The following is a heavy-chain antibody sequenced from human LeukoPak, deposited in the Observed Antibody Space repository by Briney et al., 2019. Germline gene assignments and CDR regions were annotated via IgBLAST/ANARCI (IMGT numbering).Heavy chain of an antibody. Sequence: PGGSLRLSCAASGFTFSNYAMSWVRQAPGKGLEWVSAISGSGGRTFYADSVKGRFTISRDNSKNTLYLQMNSLRAEDTAIYYCAKAAMYTSGWYGDYWGQGTLVTVSS. CDR1: GFTFSNYA. V-gene: IGHV3-23*01. D-gene: IGHD6-19*01. CDR3: AKAAMYTSGWYGDY. CDR2: ISGSGGRT. J-gene: IGHJ4*02.